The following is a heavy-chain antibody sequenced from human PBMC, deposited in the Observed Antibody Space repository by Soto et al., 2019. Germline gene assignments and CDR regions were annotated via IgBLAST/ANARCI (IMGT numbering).Heavy chain of an antibody. J-gene: IGHJ4*02. V-gene: IGHV3-11*06. CDR2: ISSSSSYT. CDR3: ASAGPEYSPFGY. D-gene: IGHD4-4*01. Sequence: QVQLVESGGGLVKPGGSLRLSCAASGFTFSDYYMSWIRQAPGKGLEWVSYISSSSSYTNYADSVKGRFTISRDNAKNSLYLQMNSLRAEDTAVYYCASAGPEYSPFGYWDQGTLVTVSS. CDR1: GFTFSDYY.